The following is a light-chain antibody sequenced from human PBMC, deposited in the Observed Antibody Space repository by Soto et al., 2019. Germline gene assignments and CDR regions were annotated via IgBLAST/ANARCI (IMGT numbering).Light chain of an antibody. J-gene: IGKJ4*01. Sequence: DIQMTQSPSSLSASVGDRDTITCRASQGISNYLAWYQQKPGKVPKLLIYAASTLQSGVPSRFSGSGSGTDFTLTISSLQPEDVATYYCQKYNSALALTFGGGTKVDIK. V-gene: IGKV1-27*01. CDR2: AAS. CDR1: QGISNY. CDR3: QKYNSALALT.